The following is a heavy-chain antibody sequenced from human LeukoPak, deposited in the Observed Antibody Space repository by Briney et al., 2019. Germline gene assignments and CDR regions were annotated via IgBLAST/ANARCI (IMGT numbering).Heavy chain of an antibody. D-gene: IGHD4-11*01. J-gene: IGHJ4*02. CDR3: AKDAQRGFDYSNSLEY. CDR1: GFTFSDYY. Sequence: GGSLRLSCAASGFTFSDYYMSWIRQAPGKGLEWVSYISSSGSTIYYADSVKGRFTISRDNSQNTVYLQMNSLRAADTGVYFCAKDAQRGFDYSNSLEYWGQGTLVTVSS. CDR2: ISSSGSTI. V-gene: IGHV3-11*04.